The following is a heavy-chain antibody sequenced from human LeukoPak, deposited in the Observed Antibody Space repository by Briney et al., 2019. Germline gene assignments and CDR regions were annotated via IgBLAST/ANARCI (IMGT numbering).Heavy chain of an antibody. Sequence: PGGSLRLSCSASGFTFSSYGMNWFRQAPGKGLEWVAFTRYDGSNKYYADSVKGRFTISRDNSKNTLYLQMNSLRAEDTAVYYCAKVRISGYNYGLSAFDIWGQGTTVTVSS. V-gene: IGHV3-30*02. CDR1: GFTFSSYG. D-gene: IGHD5-18*01. J-gene: IGHJ3*02. CDR3: AKVRISGYNYGLSAFDI. CDR2: TRYDGSNK.